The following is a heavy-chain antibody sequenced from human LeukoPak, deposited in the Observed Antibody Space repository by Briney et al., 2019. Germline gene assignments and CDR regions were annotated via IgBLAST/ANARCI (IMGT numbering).Heavy chain of an antibody. CDR1: GYTFTGYY. CDR2: INPKNGDT. V-gene: IGHV1-2*02. J-gene: IGHJ4*02. Sequence: GASVKVSCKASGYTFTGYYMHWVRQAPGQGLEWMGWINPKNGDTNYVQKFQGRVTMTRDTSINTAYLELSRLRSDDTAVYYCARDPNTISEQPYWGQGTLVTVSS. D-gene: IGHD3-3*01. CDR3: ARDPNTISEQPY.